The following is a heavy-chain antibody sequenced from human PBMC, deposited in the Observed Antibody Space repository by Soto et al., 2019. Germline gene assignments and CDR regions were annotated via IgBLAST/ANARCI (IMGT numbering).Heavy chain of an antibody. V-gene: IGHV3-9*01. CDR1: GFTFDDYA. CDR2: INWNSGSI. D-gene: IGHD6-13*01. CDR3: VKDESINWYSGHFRH. J-gene: IGHJ1*01. Sequence: EVQLVESGGGLVQPGRSLRLSCAASGFTFDDYAMHWVRQVPGKGLEWVSGINWNSGSIGYAASLKGRFAISRDNAKNSLPLQMTSLRAEDTAFYYCVKDESINWYSGHFRHWGQGTLVTVSS.